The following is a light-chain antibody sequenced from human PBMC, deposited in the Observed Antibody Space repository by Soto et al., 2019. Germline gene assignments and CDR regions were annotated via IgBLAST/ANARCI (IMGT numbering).Light chain of an antibody. CDR3: YSWNSNSDTHYV. Sequence: QSVLTQPASVSGSPGQSITISCTGTSSDIGASNYVFWYQQHPGQAPKLMISDVNNRPSGISDRFSGSKSGNTASLTISGLQAEDEADYYCYSWNSNSDTHYVFGTGTKLTVL. CDR1: SSDIGASNY. V-gene: IGLV2-14*03. J-gene: IGLJ1*01. CDR2: DVN.